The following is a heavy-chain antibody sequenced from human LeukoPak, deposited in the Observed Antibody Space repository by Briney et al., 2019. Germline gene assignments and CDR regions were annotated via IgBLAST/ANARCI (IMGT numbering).Heavy chain of an antibody. CDR2: IIPMFRTV. Sequence: SVKVSCKASGGTFSRYAISWVRQAPGQGLEWMGGIIPMFRTVNYAQKFQGRVTITADESTSTAYMELSSLRSEDTAVYYCARDLAPGLTVPAAMAVPQPFDPWGQGTLVTVSS. CDR1: GGTFSRYA. D-gene: IGHD2-2*01. J-gene: IGHJ5*02. V-gene: IGHV1-69*13. CDR3: ARDLAPGLTVPAAMAVPQPFDP.